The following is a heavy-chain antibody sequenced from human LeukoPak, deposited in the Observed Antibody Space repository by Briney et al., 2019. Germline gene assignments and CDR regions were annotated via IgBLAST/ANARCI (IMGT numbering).Heavy chain of an antibody. CDR3: ARGVGATLDY. J-gene: IGHJ4*02. V-gene: IGHV3-30*04. Sequence: TGGSLRLSCAASGFTFSSYAMHWVRQAPGKGLEWVAVISYDGSNKYYADSVKGRFTISRDNSKNTLYLQMNSLRAEDTAVYYCARGVGATLDYWGQGTLVTVSS. CDR1: GFTFSSYA. D-gene: IGHD1-26*01. CDR2: ISYDGSNK.